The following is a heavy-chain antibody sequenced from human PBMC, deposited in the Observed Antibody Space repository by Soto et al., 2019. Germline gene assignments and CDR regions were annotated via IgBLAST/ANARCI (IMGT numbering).Heavy chain of an antibody. CDR1: GYTFTSYA. CDR2: INAGNGNT. D-gene: IGHD2-2*02. CDR3: ARAGGYCSSTSCYIGGRNYYMDV. V-gene: IGHV1-3*01. J-gene: IGHJ6*03. Sequence: ASVKVSCKASGYTFTSYAMHWVRQAPGQRLEWMGWINAGNGNTKYSQKFQGRVTITRDTSASTAYMELSSLRSEDTAVYYCARAGGYCSSTSCYIGGRNYYMDVWGKGTTVTVSS.